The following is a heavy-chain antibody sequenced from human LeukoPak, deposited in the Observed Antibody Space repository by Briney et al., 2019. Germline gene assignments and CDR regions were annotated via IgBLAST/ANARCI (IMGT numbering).Heavy chain of an antibody. V-gene: IGHV3-23*01. CDR3: AKRGNPAVGHHYLDV. Sequence: GGSLRLSCAASGFTFSYYDRSGVRQAPGKGREGVASITLSDVSTFYAHSVKGRFTLSKDTSKNTLYLQMNSLSGEDTAVYYCAKRGNPAVGHHYLDVWGKGTTVSVSS. CDR2: ITLSDVST. CDR1: GFTFSYYD. J-gene: IGHJ6*03. D-gene: IGHD2-2*01.